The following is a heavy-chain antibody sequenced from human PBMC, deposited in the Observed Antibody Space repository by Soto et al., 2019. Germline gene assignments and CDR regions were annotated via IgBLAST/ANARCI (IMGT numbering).Heavy chain of an antibody. CDR3: ARGNEVITGTTALDY. CDR2: IYYSGST. J-gene: IGHJ4*02. CDR1: GGSISSGDYY. Sequence: SETLSLTCTVSGGSISSGDYYWSWIRQPPGKGLEWIGYIYYSGSTYYNPSLKSRVTISVDTSKNQFSLKLSSVTAADAAVYYCARGNEVITGTTALDYWGQGTLVTVSS. V-gene: IGHV4-30-4*01. D-gene: IGHD1-7*01.